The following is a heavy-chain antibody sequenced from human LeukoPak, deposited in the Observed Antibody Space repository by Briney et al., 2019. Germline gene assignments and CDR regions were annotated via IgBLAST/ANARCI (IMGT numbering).Heavy chain of an antibody. CDR3: ARSVVAATETFDY. CDR1: GFTVSSNY. Sequence: PGGSLRLSCAASGFTVSSNYMYWVRQAPGKGLEWVSVIYSGGSTYYADSVKGRFTISRDNSKNTLYLQMNSLRAEDTAVYYCARSVVAATETFDYWGQGTLVTVSS. V-gene: IGHV3-66*01. CDR2: IYSGGST. D-gene: IGHD2-15*01. J-gene: IGHJ4*02.